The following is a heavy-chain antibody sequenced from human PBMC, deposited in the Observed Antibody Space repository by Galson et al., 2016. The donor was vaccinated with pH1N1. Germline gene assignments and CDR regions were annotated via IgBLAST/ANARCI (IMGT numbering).Heavy chain of an antibody. D-gene: IGHD2-21*02. Sequence: QSGAEVKKPGESLKISCTGSGYDFSNYWIGWVRQMPGKGLEWMGIIYPGDSDTRYSPSFQGQVTISADKSSDTAFLQWNSLKASDTAMYYCARHRGGGGGDSYYFDYWGQGALVTVSS. CDR2: IYPGDSDT. CDR3: ARHRGGGGGDSYYFDY. J-gene: IGHJ4*02. V-gene: IGHV5-51*03. CDR1: GYDFSNYW.